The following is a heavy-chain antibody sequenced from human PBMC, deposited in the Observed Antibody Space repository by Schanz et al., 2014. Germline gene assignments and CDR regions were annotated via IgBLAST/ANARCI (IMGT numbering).Heavy chain of an antibody. J-gene: IGHJ4*02. D-gene: IGHD5-18*01. CDR3: VRVSFADPRLYRGMDRDIDY. CDR1: GFGFSSYS. Sequence: EVHLLESGGGLVPPGGSLRLSCAASGFGFSSYSMNWVRQAPGRGLEWVSSISTSGTYMYIADSLKGRLTISRDDAKKSMYLQMNNLRAEDTAVYYCVRVSFADPRLYRGMDRDIDYWGQGTLVTVSS. V-gene: IGHV3-21*01. CDR2: ISTSGTYM.